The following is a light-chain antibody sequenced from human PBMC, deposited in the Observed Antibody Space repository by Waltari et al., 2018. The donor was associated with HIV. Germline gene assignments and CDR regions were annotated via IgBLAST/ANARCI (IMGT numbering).Light chain of an antibody. V-gene: IGKV1-8*01. CDR3: QQYYSYPPLT. CDR2: AAS. J-gene: IGKJ4*01. CDR1: QVISSY. Sequence: AIRMTQSPSSFSASTGDRVTITCRASQVISSYLAWYQQKPGKAPKLLIYAASPLQSGVPSRFSGSGSGTDFTLTISCLQSEDFATYYCQQYYSYPPLTFGGGTKVEIK.